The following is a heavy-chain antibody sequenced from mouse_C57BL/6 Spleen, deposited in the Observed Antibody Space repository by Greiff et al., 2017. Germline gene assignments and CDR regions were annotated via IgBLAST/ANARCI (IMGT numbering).Heavy chain of an antibody. D-gene: IGHD2-3*01. J-gene: IGHJ2*01. CDR1: GFSLTSYG. Sequence: VMLVESGPGLVQPSQSLSITCTVSGFSLTSYGVHWVRQPPGKGLEWLGVILSGGSTDYNAAFMSRLSITKDNSKSQVYFKMKSLQAEDTAIYYCAKNLDGGYYFDYWGQGTTLTVSS. CDR3: AKNLDGGYYFDY. CDR2: ILSGGST. V-gene: IGHV2-5*01.